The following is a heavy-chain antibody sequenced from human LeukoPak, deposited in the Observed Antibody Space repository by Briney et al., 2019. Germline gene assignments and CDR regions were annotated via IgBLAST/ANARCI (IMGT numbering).Heavy chain of an antibody. CDR3: AKGTVVRSYYFDY. CDR1: GYTFTGYY. V-gene: IGHV3-30*02. D-gene: IGHD4-23*01. J-gene: IGHJ4*02. CDR2: IRYDGSNK. Sequence: SCKASGYTFTGYYMHWVRQAPGKGLEWVAFIRYDGSNKYYADSVKGRFTISRDNSKNTLYLQMNSLRAEDTAVYYCAKGTVVRSYYFDYWGQGTLVTVSS.